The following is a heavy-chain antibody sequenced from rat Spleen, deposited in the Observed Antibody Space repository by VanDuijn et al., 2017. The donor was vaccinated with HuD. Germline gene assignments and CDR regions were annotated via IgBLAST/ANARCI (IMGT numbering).Heavy chain of an antibody. CDR3: ATRDGGYPG. Sequence: EVQLVESDGGLVQPGRSLKLSCAASGFTFSDYYMAWVRQAPTKGLEWVATIIYDGSRTYYRDSVKGRFTISRDNAKSTLYLQMDSLRFEDTATYYCATRDGGYPGWGQGTLVTVSS. V-gene: IGHV5S10*01. J-gene: IGHJ3*01. CDR2: IIYDGSRT. CDR1: GFTFSDYY. D-gene: IGHD1-11*01.